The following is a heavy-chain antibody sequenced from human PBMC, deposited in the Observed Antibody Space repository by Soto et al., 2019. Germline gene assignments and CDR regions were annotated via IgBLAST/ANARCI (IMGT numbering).Heavy chain of an antibody. CDR2: INSDGGST. V-gene: IGHV3-74*01. CDR1: GFTFSSYW. CDR3: ARRTVGGTGPYNFDN. D-gene: IGHD2-15*01. J-gene: IGHJ4*02. Sequence: PGGSLRLSCAASGFTFSSYWMHWVRQAPWKGLVWVSRINSDGGSTSYADSVKGRFTISRDNAKNTLYLQMNSLRAEDTAVYYCARRTVGGTGPYNFDNWGQGTLVTVSS.